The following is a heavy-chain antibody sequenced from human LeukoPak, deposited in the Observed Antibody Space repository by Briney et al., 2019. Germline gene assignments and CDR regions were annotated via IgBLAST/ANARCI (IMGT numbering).Heavy chain of an antibody. Sequence: SETLSLTCTVSGGSISSYYWSWIRQPPGKGLEWIGYIYYSGSTNYNPSLKSRVTISVDTSKNQFSLKLSSVTAADTAVYYRARRRDFWSGYYGMDVWGQGTTVTVSS. CDR1: GGSISSYY. CDR2: IYYSGST. J-gene: IGHJ6*02. V-gene: IGHV4-59*08. D-gene: IGHD3-3*01. CDR3: ARRRDFWSGYYGMDV.